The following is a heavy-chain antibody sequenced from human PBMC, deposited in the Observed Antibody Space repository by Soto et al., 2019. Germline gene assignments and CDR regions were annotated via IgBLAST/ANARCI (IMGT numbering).Heavy chain of an antibody. CDR3: ARDLALAGNY. D-gene: IGHD6-19*01. CDR1: GFTFRSYA. Sequence: LRPSCAASGFTFRSYAMNWVRQTQEKGLEWVSSISSTSTYTHYSDSGKGRFTISRDNANNSLFLQMNSLRAEDTSIYYCARDLALAGNYWGQGALVTVSS. V-gene: IGHV3-21*01. CDR2: ISSTSTYT. J-gene: IGHJ4*02.